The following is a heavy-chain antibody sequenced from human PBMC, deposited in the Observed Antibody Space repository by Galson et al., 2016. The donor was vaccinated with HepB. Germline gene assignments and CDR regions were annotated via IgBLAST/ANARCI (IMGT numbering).Heavy chain of an antibody. J-gene: IGHJ4*02. CDR1: GFTFSDYY. V-gene: IGHV3-11*06. CDR2: ISSRSTYT. Sequence: SLRLSCAASGFTFSDYYMSWIRQAPGKGLECISYISSRSTYTNYADSVKGRFTISRDNAKYSLYLQMSNLRADDTAVYYCATTGTGLAARKFDYWGQGILVTVSS. D-gene: IGHD6-6*01. CDR3: ATTGTGLAARKFDY.